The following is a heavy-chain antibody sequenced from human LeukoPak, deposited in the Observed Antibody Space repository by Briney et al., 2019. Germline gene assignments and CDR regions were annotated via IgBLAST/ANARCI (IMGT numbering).Heavy chain of an antibody. Sequence: GGSLRLSCAASGFTFNNYGMHWVRQAPGKGLEWVAVISYDGRNKHYPDSVKGRFTISRDNAKNSLYLQMNSLRAEDTAVYYCARAVYDYVWGSYPAYYWGQGTLVTVSS. CDR2: ISYDGRNK. V-gene: IGHV3-30*03. CDR3: ARAVYDYVWGSYPAYY. J-gene: IGHJ4*02. D-gene: IGHD3-16*02. CDR1: GFTFNNYG.